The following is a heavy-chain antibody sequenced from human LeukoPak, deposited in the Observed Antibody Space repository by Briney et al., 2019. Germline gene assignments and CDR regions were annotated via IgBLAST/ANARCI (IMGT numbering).Heavy chain of an antibody. V-gene: IGHV3-30*04. J-gene: IGHJ4*02. CDR2: ISYDGSNK. CDR3: AKDLFTAGQLLFDY. CDR1: GFTFSSYA. D-gene: IGHD2-2*01. Sequence: PGGSLRLSCAASGFTFSSYAMHWVRQAPGKGLEWVAVISYDGSNKYYADSVKGRFTISRDNSKNTLYLQMNSLRAEDTAVYYCAKDLFTAGQLLFDYWGQGTLVTVSS.